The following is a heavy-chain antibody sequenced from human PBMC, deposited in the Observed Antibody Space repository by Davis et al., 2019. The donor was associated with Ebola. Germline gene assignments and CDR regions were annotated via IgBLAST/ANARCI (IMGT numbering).Heavy chain of an antibody. V-gene: IGHV1-2*02. CDR1: GYTFTGYY. Sequence: ASVKVSCKASGYTFTGYYMNWVRQAPTQGLEWMGWINPNSGGTNYAQYVQGRVTMTTDTSTTTAYMEVGSLRSDDTAVYYCTRAQFPTTSDYWGQGTLVTVSS. D-gene: IGHD1-1*01. CDR2: INPNSGGT. J-gene: IGHJ4*02. CDR3: TRAQFPTTSDY.